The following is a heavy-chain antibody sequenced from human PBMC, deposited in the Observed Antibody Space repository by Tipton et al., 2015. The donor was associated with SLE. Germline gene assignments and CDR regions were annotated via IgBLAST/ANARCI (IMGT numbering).Heavy chain of an antibody. D-gene: IGHD6-6*01. J-gene: IGHJ6*02. CDR3: ARRTSRPSSYYFYGLDV. Sequence: LRLSCTVSGGSISRHSWNWIRQPPGKGLPWIGYLDYTGNTNYSPSLKRRVTMSIDTSKNQFSLRLSSVTAADTAVYYCARRTSRPSSYYFYGLDVWGQGTTVTVSS. CDR1: GGSISRHS. V-gene: IGHV4-59*11. CDR2: LDYTGNT.